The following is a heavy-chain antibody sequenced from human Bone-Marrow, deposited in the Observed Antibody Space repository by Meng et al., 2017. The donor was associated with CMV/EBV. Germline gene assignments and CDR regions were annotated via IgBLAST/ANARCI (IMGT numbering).Heavy chain of an antibody. V-gene: IGHV3-13*01. CDR2: IGTAGDT. CDR1: GFTFSSND. CDR3: ARDQLLYFDH. Sequence: GGSLRLSCAASGFTFSSNDMHWVRQTTGKGLEWVSAIGTAGDTYYPGSVKGRFTISRENAKNSFYLQMNSLRAGDTAVYYCARDQLLYFDHWGQGTLVTVSS. J-gene: IGHJ4*02. D-gene: IGHD2-2*01.